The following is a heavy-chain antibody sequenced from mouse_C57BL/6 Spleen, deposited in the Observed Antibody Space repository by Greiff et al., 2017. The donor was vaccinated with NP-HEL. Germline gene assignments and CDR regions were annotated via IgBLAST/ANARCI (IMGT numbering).Heavy chain of an antibody. V-gene: IGHV14-2*01. Sequence: EVKLVESGAELVKPGASVKLSCTASGFNIKDYYMHWVKQRTEQGLEWIGRIDPEDGETKYAPKFQGKATITADTSSNTAYLQLSSLTSEDTAVYYCARSGGYYGNYVWYFDVWGTGTTVTVSS. CDR2: IDPEDGET. J-gene: IGHJ1*03. CDR3: ARSGGYYGNYVWYFDV. CDR1: GFNIKDYY. D-gene: IGHD2-1*01.